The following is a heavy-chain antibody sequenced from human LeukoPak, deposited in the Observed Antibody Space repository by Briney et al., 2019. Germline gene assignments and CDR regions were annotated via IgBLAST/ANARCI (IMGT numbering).Heavy chain of an antibody. CDR1: GGSISSYH. CDR2: IYYSGST. Sequence: PSETLSLTCTVSGGSISSYHWSWIRQPPGKGLEWIGYIYYSGSTNYNPSLKSRVTISVDTSKNQFSLKLSSVTAADTAVYYCAREDIVATYGMDVWGQGTTVTVSS. CDR3: AREDIVATYGMDV. V-gene: IGHV4-59*01. J-gene: IGHJ6*02. D-gene: IGHD5-12*01.